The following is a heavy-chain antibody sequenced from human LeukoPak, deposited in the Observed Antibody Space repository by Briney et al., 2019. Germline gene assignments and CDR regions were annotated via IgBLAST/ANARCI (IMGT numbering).Heavy chain of an antibody. CDR1: GYTFTGYY. V-gene: IGHV1-2*02. CDR2: INPNSGGT. Sequence: ASVKVSCKASGYTFTGYYMHWVRQAPGQGLEWMGWINPNSGGTNYAQKFQGRVTMTRDTSISTAYMELSRLRSDDTAVYYCARAPWSYSSGWYADYYYYMDVWGKGTTVTISS. D-gene: IGHD6-19*01. CDR3: ARAPWSYSSGWYADYYYYMDV. J-gene: IGHJ6*03.